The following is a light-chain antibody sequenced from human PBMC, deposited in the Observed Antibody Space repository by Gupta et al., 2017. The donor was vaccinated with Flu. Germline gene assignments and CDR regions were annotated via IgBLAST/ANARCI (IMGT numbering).Light chain of an antibody. CDR3: SSYSTSNPLYV. V-gene: IGLV2-14*03. CDR1: SDDIANSYES. Sequence: TISCTGTSDDIANSYESVSWYQQYPGKAPKLLISNVNKRPSGISSRFSGSKSANTASLTISGLQAGDEAVYYCSSYSTSNPLYVFGNGSEVTVL. J-gene: IGLJ1*01. CDR2: NVN.